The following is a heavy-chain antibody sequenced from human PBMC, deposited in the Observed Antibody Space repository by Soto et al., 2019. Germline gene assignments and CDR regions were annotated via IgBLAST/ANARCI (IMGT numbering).Heavy chain of an antibody. CDR1: GGSISSYY. Sequence: QVQLQESGPGLVKPSETLSLTCTVSGGSISSYYWSWIRQPPGKGLEWIGYIYYSGSTNYNPSLKSRVTLSVDTSKNQCSRKLSSETAADTAVYYCARDRNSGYDVNYYGMAVWGQGTTVTDSS. CDR2: IYYSGST. V-gene: IGHV4-59*01. J-gene: IGHJ6*02. D-gene: IGHD5-12*01. CDR3: ARDRNSGYDVNYYGMAV.